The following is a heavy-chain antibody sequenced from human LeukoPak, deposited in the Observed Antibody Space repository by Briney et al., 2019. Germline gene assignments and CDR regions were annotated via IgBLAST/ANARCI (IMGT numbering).Heavy chain of an antibody. Sequence: PSETLSLTCTVSGGSISSYYWSRIRQPPGKGLEWIGYIYYSGSTNYNPSLKSRVTISVDTSKNQFSLKLSSVTASDTAVYYCARGHRDGYVSLYYYGMDVWGQGTTVTVSS. CDR2: IYYSGST. CDR1: GGSISSYY. D-gene: IGHD5-24*01. J-gene: IGHJ6*02. V-gene: IGHV4-59*01. CDR3: ARGHRDGYVSLYYYGMDV.